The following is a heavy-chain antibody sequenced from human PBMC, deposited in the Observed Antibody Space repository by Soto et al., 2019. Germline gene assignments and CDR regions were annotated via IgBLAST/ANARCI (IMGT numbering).Heavy chain of an antibody. CDR3: AKFPPEYYDSSGYFDYFDY. V-gene: IGHV3-23*01. D-gene: IGHD3-22*01. CDR1: GFTFSSYA. CDR2: ISGSGGST. Sequence: PGGSPRLSCAASGFTFSSYAMSWVCQAPGKGLEWVSAISGSGGSTYYADSVKGRFTISRDNSKNTLYLQMNSLRAEDTAVYYCAKFPPEYYDSSGYFDYFDYWGQGTLVTVSS. J-gene: IGHJ4*02.